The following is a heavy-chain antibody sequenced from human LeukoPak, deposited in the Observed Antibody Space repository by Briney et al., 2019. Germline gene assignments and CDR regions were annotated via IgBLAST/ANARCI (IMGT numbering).Heavy chain of an antibody. D-gene: IGHD3-22*01. Sequence: ASVTVSCKASGYTFTGYYMHWVRQAPGQGLEWMGWINPNSGGTNYAQKFQGRVTMTRDTSISTAYMELSRLRSDDTAVYYCARGAINYYDSSGYYGYWGQGTLVTVSS. J-gene: IGHJ4*02. CDR3: ARGAINYYDSSGYYGY. V-gene: IGHV1-2*02. CDR1: GYTFTGYY. CDR2: INPNSGGT.